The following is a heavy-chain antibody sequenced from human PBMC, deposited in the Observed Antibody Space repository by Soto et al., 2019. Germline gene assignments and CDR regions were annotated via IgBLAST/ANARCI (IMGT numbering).Heavy chain of an antibody. CDR2: ISSSSNTI. CDR3: AREYSSGWLGNWFDP. J-gene: IGHJ5*02. Sequence: GGSLRLSCAASGFTFSTYSMNWVRQAPGKGLEWISYISSSSNTIYYADSVKGRFTISRDNAKNSLYLQMNSLRAEDTAVYYCAREYSSGWLGNWFDPWGQGTLVTVSS. V-gene: IGHV3-48*01. CDR1: GFTFSTYS. D-gene: IGHD6-19*01.